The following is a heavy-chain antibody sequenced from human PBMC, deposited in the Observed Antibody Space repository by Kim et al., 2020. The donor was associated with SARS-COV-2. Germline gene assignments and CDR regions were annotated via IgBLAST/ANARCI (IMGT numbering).Heavy chain of an antibody. CDR2: IYYSGST. CDR1: GGSISSYY. Sequence: SETLSLTCTVSGGSISSYYWSWIRQPPGKGLEWIGYIYYSGSTNYNPSLKSRVTISVDTSKNQFSLKLSSVTAADTAVYYCARSVIGPNFDYWGQGTLVTVSS. CDR3: ARSVIGPNFDY. V-gene: IGHV4-59*01. J-gene: IGHJ4*02.